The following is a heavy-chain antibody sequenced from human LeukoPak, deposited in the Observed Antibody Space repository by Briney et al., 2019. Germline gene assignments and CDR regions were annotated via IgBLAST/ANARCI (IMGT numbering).Heavy chain of an antibody. CDR1: GFTFSSYA. Sequence: PGGSLRLSCAASGFTFSSYAMSWVRQTPGKGLEWVSTVSSSGGSTYYADSVKGRFTISRDNAKNSLYLQMNSLRAEDTAVYYCARAWKWDHITHYGMDVWGQGTTVTVSS. CDR2: VSSSGGST. CDR3: ARAWKWDHITHYGMDV. D-gene: IGHD1-26*01. J-gene: IGHJ6*02. V-gene: IGHV3-23*01.